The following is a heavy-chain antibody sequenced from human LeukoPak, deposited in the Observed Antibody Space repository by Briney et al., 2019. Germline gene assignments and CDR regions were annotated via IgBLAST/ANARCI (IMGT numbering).Heavy chain of an antibody. V-gene: IGHV1-2*02. Sequence: GASVKVSCTASGYTFTGYYMHWVRQAPGQGLEWMGWINPNSGGTNYAQKFQGRVTMTRDTSISTAYMELSRLRSDDTAVYYCARVPYYYDSSGYLVYWGQGTLVTVSS. CDR3: ARVPYYYDSSGYLVY. J-gene: IGHJ4*02. D-gene: IGHD3-22*01. CDR2: INPNSGGT. CDR1: GYTFTGYY.